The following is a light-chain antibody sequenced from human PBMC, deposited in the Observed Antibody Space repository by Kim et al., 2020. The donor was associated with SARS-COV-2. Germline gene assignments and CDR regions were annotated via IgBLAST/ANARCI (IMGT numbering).Light chain of an antibody. CDR1: SNIVGNQG. CDR2: RNN. CDR3: SALDSSLSG. J-gene: IGLJ2*01. V-gene: IGLV10-54*02. Sequence: QAGLTQPPSVSKGLRQTATLTCTGNSNIVGNQGAAWLQQHQGHPPKLLSYRNNNRPSGISERFSASRSGNTASLTITGLQPEDEADYYCSALDSSLSGIGGGTQLTVL.